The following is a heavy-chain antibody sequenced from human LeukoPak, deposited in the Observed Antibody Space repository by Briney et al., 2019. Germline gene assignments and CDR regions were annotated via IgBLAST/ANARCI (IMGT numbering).Heavy chain of an antibody. D-gene: IGHD2-15*01. CDR1: GFTFSDYY. J-gene: IGHJ6*02. CDR2: ISSSGSTI. CDR3: ARKVVVAATMDLDYSGMDV. V-gene: IGHV3-11*01. Sequence: GGSLRLSCAASGFTFSDYYMSWIRQAPGKGLEWVSYISSSGSTIYYADSVKGRFTISRDNAKNSLYLQMNSLRAEDTAVYYCARKVVVAATMDLDYSGMDVWGQGTTVTVSS.